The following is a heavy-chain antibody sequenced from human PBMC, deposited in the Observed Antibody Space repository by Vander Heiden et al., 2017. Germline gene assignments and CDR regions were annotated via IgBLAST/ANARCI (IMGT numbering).Heavy chain of an antibody. V-gene: IGHV3-9*01. J-gene: IGHJ4*02. CDR2: ISWNSGSI. CDR3: AKGKRVFDY. CDR1: GFTFDDSS. D-gene: IGHD6-13*01. Sequence: EVPLVESGGGLVQPGRSLRLSCEASGFTFDDSSMHWVRQAPGKGLEWVSGISWNSGSIGYADSVKGRFTISRDNAKNSLYLQMNSLRAEDTALYYCAKGKRVFDYWGQGTLVTVSS.